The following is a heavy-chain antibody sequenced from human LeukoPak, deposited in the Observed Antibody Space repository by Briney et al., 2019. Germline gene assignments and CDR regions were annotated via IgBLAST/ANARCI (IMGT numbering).Heavy chain of an antibody. V-gene: IGHV4-34*01. Sequence: SEALSLTCAVYGGSFSGYYWSWIRQPPGKGLEWIGEINHSGSTNYNPSLKSRVTISVYTSKNQFSLQLSSVTAADTAVYYCATGPGGVEVPAVPKSPYYSYGMDVWGKGTTVTVSS. CDR1: GGSFSGYY. D-gene: IGHD2-2*01. CDR3: ATGPGGVEVPAVPKSPYYSYGMDV. CDR2: INHSGST. J-gene: IGHJ6*04.